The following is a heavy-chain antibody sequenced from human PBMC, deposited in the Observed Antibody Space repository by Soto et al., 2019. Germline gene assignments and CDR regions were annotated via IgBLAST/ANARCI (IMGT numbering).Heavy chain of an antibody. Sequence: QVQLQQWGAGLLKPSETLSLTCAVYGGSFSGYYWTWIRQPPGTGLEWSGEINHSGSTNYNPSLKSRVTISVDTPKIQFSLKLTSVTAADTPVYYCARDKITGRFDYWGQGTLVTVSS. CDR2: INHSGST. CDR1: GGSFSGYY. CDR3: ARDKITGRFDY. V-gene: IGHV4-34*01. J-gene: IGHJ4*02. D-gene: IGHD2-8*02.